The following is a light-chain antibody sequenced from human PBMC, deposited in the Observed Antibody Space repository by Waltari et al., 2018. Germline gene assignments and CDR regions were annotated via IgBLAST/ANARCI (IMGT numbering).Light chain of an antibody. V-gene: IGKV1-39*01. CDR2: AAS. Sequence: DIQMTQSPSSLSASVGDTVTITCRASQNINNYLSWYQQRPGKAPKLLIDAASALQSGVPSRFSGRGSATDYTLTIISLQPEDSATYFCQQSYSTPLTFGGGTKVEIK. CDR3: QQSYSTPLT. J-gene: IGKJ4*01. CDR1: QNINNY.